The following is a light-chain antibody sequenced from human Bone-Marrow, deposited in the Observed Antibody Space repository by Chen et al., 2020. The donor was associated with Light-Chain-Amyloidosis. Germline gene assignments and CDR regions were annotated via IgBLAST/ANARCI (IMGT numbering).Light chain of an antibody. Sequence: QSALTQPASVSGSPGQSITISCTGTSRDIGTFNYVSWYQQHPGKAPQLIIFEVSNRPSGVSDRFSGSKSGNTASLTISGLQAEDEADYYCSSFTSSSSYVFGPGTKVTVL. CDR1: SRDIGTFNY. CDR2: EVS. CDR3: SSFTSSSSYV. V-gene: IGLV2-14*01. J-gene: IGLJ1*01.